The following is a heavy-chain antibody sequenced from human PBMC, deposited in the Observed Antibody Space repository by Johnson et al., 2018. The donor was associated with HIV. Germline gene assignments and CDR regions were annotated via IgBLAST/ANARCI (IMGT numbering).Heavy chain of an antibody. CDR1: GFTFSSYG. J-gene: IGHJ3*02. CDR2: INWNGGTT. Sequence: QVQLVESGGGVVQPGRSLRLSCAASGFTFSSYGMHWVRQAPGKGLEWVAGINWNGGTTGYADSVKGRFTNSRDNSKNTLYLQMNSLRAEDTAVYYCATIDAFDIWGQGTMVTVSS. V-gene: IGHV3-30*19. CDR3: ATIDAFDI.